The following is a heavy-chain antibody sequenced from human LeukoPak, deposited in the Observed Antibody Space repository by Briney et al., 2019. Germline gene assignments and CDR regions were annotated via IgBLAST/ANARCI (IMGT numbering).Heavy chain of an antibody. V-gene: IGHV3-23*01. CDR1: GFTFSSYA. CDR3: ARAVGVTAIHNAFDI. D-gene: IGHD2-21*02. Sequence: GGSLRLSCAASGFTFSSYAMSWVRQAPGKGLEWVSSIDASGGSTYYADSVKGRFTISRDNSKNTLYLQMNSLRAEDAAVYYCARAVGVTAIHNAFDIWGKGTMVTDSS. J-gene: IGHJ3*02. CDR2: IDASGGST.